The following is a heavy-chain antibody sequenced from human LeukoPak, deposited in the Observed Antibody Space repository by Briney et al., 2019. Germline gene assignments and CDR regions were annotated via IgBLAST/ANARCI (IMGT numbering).Heavy chain of an antibody. V-gene: IGHV3-7*03. J-gene: IGHJ4*02. D-gene: IGHD6-19*01. CDR1: GFTFRNYW. Sequence: GSLRLSCAASGFTFRNYWMSWVRQAPGTGLEGVANIKQDGSDRNYVTSVRGRFTISRENAESSLYLQMNSLRVEDTAVYYCVRNLAVAGTCFDSWGQGTLVTVPS. CDR3: VRNLAVAGTCFDS. CDR2: IKQDGSDR.